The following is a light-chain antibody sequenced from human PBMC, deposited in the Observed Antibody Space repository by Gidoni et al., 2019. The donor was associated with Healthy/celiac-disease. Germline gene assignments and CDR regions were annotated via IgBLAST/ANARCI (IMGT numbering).Light chain of an antibody. CDR1: QSVSSN. CDR2: DAS. J-gene: IGKJ4*01. Sequence: EIVLTQSPATLSLSPGETATLSCRASQSVSSNLAWYQQKPGQAPRLLIYDASNRATGIPARFSGSGSGTDFTLTISSLEPEDFAVYYCQQRSNWLGTFGGGTKVEIK. CDR3: QQRSNWLGT. V-gene: IGKV3-11*01.